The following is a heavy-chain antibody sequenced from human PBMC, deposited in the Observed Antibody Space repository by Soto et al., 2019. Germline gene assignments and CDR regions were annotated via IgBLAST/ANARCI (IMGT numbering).Heavy chain of an antibody. CDR3: ARAEGGGNIVATIPYYYYGMDV. Sequence: QVQLQESGPGLVKPSGTLSLTCAVSGGSISSSNWWSWVRQPPGKGLEWIGEIYHSGSTNYNPSLKSRVTISVDKSKNQFSLKLSSVTAADTAVYYCARAEGGGNIVATIPYYYYGMDVWGQGTTVTVSS. D-gene: IGHD5-12*01. J-gene: IGHJ6*02. CDR2: IYHSGST. V-gene: IGHV4-4*02. CDR1: GGSISSSNW.